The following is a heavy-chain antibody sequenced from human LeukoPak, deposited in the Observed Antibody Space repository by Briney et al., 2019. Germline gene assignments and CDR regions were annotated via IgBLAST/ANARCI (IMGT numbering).Heavy chain of an antibody. J-gene: IGHJ4*02. V-gene: IGHV1-69*13. CDR2: IIPFFRTS. CDR3: AVSGYGTY. Sequence: SVKVSCKASGGTFSSYGISWVRQAPGQGLEWMGGIIPFFRTSNDAQKFQGRVTITADESTSTAYVELRSLRSDDTAVYYCAVSGYGTYWGQGTLVTVSS. D-gene: IGHD5-12*01. CDR1: GGTFSSYG.